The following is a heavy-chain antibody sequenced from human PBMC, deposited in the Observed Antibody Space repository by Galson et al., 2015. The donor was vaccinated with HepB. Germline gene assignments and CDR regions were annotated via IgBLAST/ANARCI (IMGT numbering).Heavy chain of an antibody. CDR1: GGTFSSYA. Sequence: SVKVSCKASGGTFSSYAISWVRQAPGQGLEWMGGIIPIFGTANYAQKFQGRVTITADESTSTAYMELSSLRSEDTAVYYCAKELAAAGSRDDAFDIWGQGTMVTVSS. J-gene: IGHJ3*02. CDR2: IIPIFGTA. CDR3: AKELAAAGSRDDAFDI. V-gene: IGHV1-69*13. D-gene: IGHD6-13*01.